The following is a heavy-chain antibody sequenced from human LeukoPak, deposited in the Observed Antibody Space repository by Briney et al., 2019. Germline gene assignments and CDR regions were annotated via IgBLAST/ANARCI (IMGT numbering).Heavy chain of an antibody. V-gene: IGHV3-49*03. CDR3: TRDEDWFDP. CDR1: GFTFGDYA. Sequence: PGRSLRLSCTASGFTFGDYAMSWFGQAPGKGLEGVGFIRSKAYGGTTEYAASVKGRFTISRDDSKSIAYLQMNSLKTEDPAVYYCTRDEDWFDPWGQGTLVTVSS. J-gene: IGHJ5*02. CDR2: IRSKAYGGTT.